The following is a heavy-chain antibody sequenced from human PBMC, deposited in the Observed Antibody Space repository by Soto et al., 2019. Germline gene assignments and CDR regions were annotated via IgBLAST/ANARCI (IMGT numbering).Heavy chain of an antibody. CDR1: GFIFSDYN. CDR2: IGPNSAIK. CDR3: ADSSGYYAFDI. Sequence: GGSRRRSCADPGFIFSDYNMDWLRQAPGKGLESLSYIGPNSAIKWYADSVKGRFTISRDNAKNSLYLQMNSLRDEDTAVYYCADSSGYYAFDIWGQGTMVTVSS. J-gene: IGHJ3*02. V-gene: IGHV3-48*02. D-gene: IGHD3-22*01.